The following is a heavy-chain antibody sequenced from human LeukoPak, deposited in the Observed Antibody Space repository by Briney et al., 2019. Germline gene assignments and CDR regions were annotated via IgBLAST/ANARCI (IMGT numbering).Heavy chain of an antibody. Sequence: ASVKVSCKASGYTFTGYYMHWVRQAPGQGLEWMGRINPNSGGTNYAQKFQGRVTMTRDTSISTAYMELSRLRSDDTAVYYCAKDLGVVTRNAFDIWGQGTMVTVSS. J-gene: IGHJ3*02. CDR1: GYTFTGYY. CDR3: AKDLGVVTRNAFDI. V-gene: IGHV1-2*06. CDR2: INPNSGGT. D-gene: IGHD4-23*01.